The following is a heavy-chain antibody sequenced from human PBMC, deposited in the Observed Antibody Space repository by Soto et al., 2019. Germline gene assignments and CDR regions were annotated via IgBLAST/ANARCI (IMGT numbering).Heavy chain of an antibody. J-gene: IGHJ5*02. V-gene: IGHV1-24*01. CDR3: ATARPAVAYCTNGVCDTDWVDP. Sequence: ASVKVSCKVSGYTLTELSMHWVRQAPGKGLEWMGGFDPEDGETIYAQKFQGRVTMTEDTSTDTAYMELSSLRSEYTAVYYCATARPAVAYCTNGVCDTDWVDPWGQGTLVTVSS. CDR2: FDPEDGET. CDR1: GYTLTELS. D-gene: IGHD2-8*01.